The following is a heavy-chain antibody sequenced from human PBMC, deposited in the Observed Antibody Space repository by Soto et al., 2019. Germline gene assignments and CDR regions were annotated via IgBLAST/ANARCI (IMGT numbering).Heavy chain of an antibody. CDR3: ARGGGYDPFDY. V-gene: IGHV4-30-2*01. CDR1: GASITYVGYS. J-gene: IGHJ4*02. CDR2: ISHLEST. Sequence: QLQLHQSGSGLVKASQTLSLTCTLSGASITYVGYSWSWIRQPPGKDLEWLGYISHLESTFYNPSFQSRLTLSIDRSKNQFSLKLASMTAVDTAVYYCARGGGYDPFDYWGQGTLVTVAS. D-gene: IGHD5-12*01.